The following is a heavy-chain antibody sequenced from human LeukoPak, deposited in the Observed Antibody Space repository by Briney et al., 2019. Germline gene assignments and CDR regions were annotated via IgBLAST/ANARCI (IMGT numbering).Heavy chain of an antibody. CDR1: GGSFSGYY. V-gene: IGHV4-34*01. J-gene: IGHJ4*02. CDR2: INHSGST. D-gene: IGHD3-22*01. Sequence: NPSETLSLTCAVYGGSFSGYYWSWIRQPPGKGLEWIGEINHSGSTNYNPSLKSRVTISVDTSKNQFSLKLNSVTPEDTAVYYCAREPDSSMILGGFDSWGQGTLVTVSS. CDR3: AREPDSSMILGGFDS.